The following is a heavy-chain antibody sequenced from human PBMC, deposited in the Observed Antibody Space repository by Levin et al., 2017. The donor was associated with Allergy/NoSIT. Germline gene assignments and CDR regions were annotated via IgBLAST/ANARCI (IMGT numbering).Heavy chain of an antibody. J-gene: IGHJ4*02. CDR2: INHSGST. CDR3: ARGGGQLWLRGRYFDY. Sequence: SQTLSLTCAVYGGSFSGYYWSWIRQPPGKGLEWIGEINHSGSTNYNPSLKSRVTISVDTSKNQFSLKLSSVTAADTAVYYCARGGGQLWLRGRYFDYWGQGTLVTVSS. CDR1: GGSFSGYY. D-gene: IGHD5-18*01. V-gene: IGHV4-34*01.